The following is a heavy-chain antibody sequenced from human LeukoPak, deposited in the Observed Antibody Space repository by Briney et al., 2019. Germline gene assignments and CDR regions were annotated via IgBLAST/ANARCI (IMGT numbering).Heavy chain of an antibody. V-gene: IGHV3-23*01. J-gene: IGHJ4*02. Sequence: GGSLRLSCVASGFTFSNYAMSWVRQAPGKRLEWVSAVTGRGGSTYYADSVKGRFTISRDISRNTLFLQMNSLIAEDTAIYYCAKWGDFDILTGYYVSDFWGQGTLVTVSS. CDR1: GFTFSNYA. CDR2: VTGRGGST. D-gene: IGHD3-9*01. CDR3: AKWGDFDILTGYYVSDF.